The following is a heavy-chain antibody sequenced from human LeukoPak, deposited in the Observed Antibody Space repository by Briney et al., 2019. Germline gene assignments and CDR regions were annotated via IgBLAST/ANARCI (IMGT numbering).Heavy chain of an antibody. V-gene: IGHV3-21*01. CDR1: GFTFSSYT. J-gene: IGHJ4*02. CDR2: ISTSGSYL. CDR3: ARDGAAYDSSGYYVYFDY. Sequence: GGSLRLSCAASGFTFSSYTINWVRQAPGKGLEWVSSISTSGSYLYYADSVKGRFTISRDNAKISLYLQMNSLRAEDTALYYSARDGAAYDSSGYYVYFDYWGQGTLVTVSS. D-gene: IGHD3-22*01.